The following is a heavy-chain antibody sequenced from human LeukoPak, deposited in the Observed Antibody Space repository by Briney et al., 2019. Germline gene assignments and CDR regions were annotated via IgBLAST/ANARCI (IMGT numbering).Heavy chain of an antibody. V-gene: IGHV3-23*01. CDR2: ISGSDGST. CDR1: GFTFSNYA. CDR3: SRGSAIVVIPAAFSWFDP. Sequence: PGGSLRLSCSASGFTFSNYAMTWVRQAPGKGLEWVSAISGSDGSTYYADSVKGRFSISRDNSKNTLCLQMNTLRAEDTAVYYCSRGSAIVVIPAAFSWFDPWGQGTLVTVSS. J-gene: IGHJ5*02. D-gene: IGHD2-2*01.